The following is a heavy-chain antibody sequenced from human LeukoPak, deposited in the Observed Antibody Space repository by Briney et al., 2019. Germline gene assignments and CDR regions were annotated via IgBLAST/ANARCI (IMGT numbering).Heavy chain of an antibody. CDR1: GFSVSTSG. Sequence: GGSLRLSCTVSGFSVSTSGMSWVRQAQGKGLQTISAISVEGKSAYYADSVKGRFTISRDNSKNTLYLQMNSLRVEDTAVYFCAQGYGNGWYPHWGQGSLVSVSS. CDR2: ISVEGKSA. D-gene: IGHD6-19*01. V-gene: IGHV3-23*01. J-gene: IGHJ4*02. CDR3: AQGYGNGWYPH.